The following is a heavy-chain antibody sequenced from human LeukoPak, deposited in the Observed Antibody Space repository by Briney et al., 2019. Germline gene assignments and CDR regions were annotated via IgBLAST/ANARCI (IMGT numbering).Heavy chain of an antibody. D-gene: IGHD4-17*01. CDR2: INEDGSDK. V-gene: IGHV3-7*01. CDR1: GFTFSTYW. J-gene: IGHJ4*02. Sequence: GGSLRLSCAASGFTFSTYWMTWVRQAPGKGLEWVANINEDGSDKHYVDSVKGRFTIPRDNARSSLYLQMNTLRADDTAVYYCARDYGDSIWGQGTLVTVSS. CDR3: ARDYGDSI.